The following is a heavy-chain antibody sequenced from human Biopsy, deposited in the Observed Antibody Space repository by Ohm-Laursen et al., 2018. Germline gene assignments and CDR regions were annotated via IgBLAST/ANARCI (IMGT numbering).Heavy chain of an antibody. V-gene: IGHV4-31*01. Sequence: SQTLSLTCTVSGASISSAAYHWSWIRQLPGKGLEWIGYIFHSGSTSYNPSLRSLVTISTDTSTNQFSLKVRSVTAADTAMYYCVGATSGTSLYDPWGQGILVTVSS. CDR1: GASISSAAYH. CDR2: IFHSGST. D-gene: IGHD6-13*01. CDR3: VGATSGTSLYDP. J-gene: IGHJ5*02.